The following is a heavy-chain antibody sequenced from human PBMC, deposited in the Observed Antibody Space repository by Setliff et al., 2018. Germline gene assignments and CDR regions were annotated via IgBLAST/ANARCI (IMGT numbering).Heavy chain of an antibody. CDR1: GITFKNAW. CDR2: IKSSREGATS. J-gene: IGHJ5*02. CDR3: TTGPRDSRNYLTWLGT. D-gene: IGHD3-22*01. Sequence: PGGSLRLSCSVSGITFKNAWMTWVRQAPGKGLEWVGRIKSSREGATSDYGAPAKVRFTISRDDSKNMIYLQMNNLKIEDTGFYYCTTGPRDSRNYLTWLGTWGQGTLVTVSS. V-gene: IGHV3-15*01.